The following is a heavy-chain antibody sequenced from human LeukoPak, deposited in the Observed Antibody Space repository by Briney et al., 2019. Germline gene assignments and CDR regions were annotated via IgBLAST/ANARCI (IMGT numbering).Heavy chain of an antibody. CDR2: IKEDGSAK. J-gene: IGHJ4*02. V-gene: IGHV3-7*01. D-gene: IGHD5-12*01. CDR3: VRDSPGYGAYDFD. CDR1: GFTFSSYW. Sequence: PGGSLRLSCAASGFTFSSYWMSWVRQAPGKGLEWVANIKEDGSAKYYVDSVKGRFTISRDNPKNSLYLQMNNLSAEDTAVYYCVRDSPGYGAYDFDWGQGTLVTVSS.